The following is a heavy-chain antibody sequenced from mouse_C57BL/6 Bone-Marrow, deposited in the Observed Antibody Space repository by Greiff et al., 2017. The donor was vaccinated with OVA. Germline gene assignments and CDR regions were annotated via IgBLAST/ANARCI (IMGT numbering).Heavy chain of an antibody. CDR1: GFTFNTYA. Sequence: EVKLVESGGGLVQPTASLKLSCAASGFTFNTYAMHWVRQAPGKGLEWVARIRSKSSNYATYYADSVKDRFTISRDDSQSMLYLQMNHLKTEDTAMYYCVRESYGSKRRYFDYWGQGTTLTVSS. CDR2: IRSKSSNYAT. CDR3: VRESYGSKRRYFDY. J-gene: IGHJ2*01. D-gene: IGHD1-1*01. V-gene: IGHV10-3*01.